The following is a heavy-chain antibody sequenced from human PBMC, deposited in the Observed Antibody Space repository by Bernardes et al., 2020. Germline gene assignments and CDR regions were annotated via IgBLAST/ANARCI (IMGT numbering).Heavy chain of an antibody. CDR1: GGSSSTFY. CDR3: ARLREDYFYMDV. Sequence: LALTFGVSGGSSSTFYCTWFRQPPGKGLEWIGEINHSGSANYNPSLKSRVTMSVDMSMNQFSLRLTSVTAADTAIYYCARLREDYFYMDVWGKGTTVTVSS. D-gene: IGHD3-3*01. J-gene: IGHJ6*03. V-gene: IGHV4-34*01. CDR2: INHSGSA.